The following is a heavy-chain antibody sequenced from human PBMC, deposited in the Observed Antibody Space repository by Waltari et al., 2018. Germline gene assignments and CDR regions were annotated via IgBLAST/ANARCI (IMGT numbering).Heavy chain of an antibody. CDR1: GFTVSSNY. V-gene: IGHV3-53*01. CDR2: IYSGGST. D-gene: IGHD3-22*01. Sequence: EVQLVESGGGLIQPGGSLRLSCAASGFTVSSNYMSWFRQAPGKGLEWVSVIYSGGSTYYADSVKGRFTISRDNSKNTLYLQMNSLRAEDTAVYYCARAPAYDSSGYYYGRSYYFDYWGQGTLVTVSS. CDR3: ARAPAYDSSGYYYGRSYYFDY. J-gene: IGHJ4*02.